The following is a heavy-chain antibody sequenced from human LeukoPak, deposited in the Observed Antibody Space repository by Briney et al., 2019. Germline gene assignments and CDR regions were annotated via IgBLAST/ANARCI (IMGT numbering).Heavy chain of an antibody. J-gene: IGHJ4*02. CDR1: GGTFSSYA. Sequence: ASVKVSCKASGGTFSSYAISWVRQAPGQGLEWMGWIIANFGTANYAQKLQGRVTITADESTSTAYMELRSLRSDDTAVYYCARGATNFDYWGQGTLVTVSS. CDR3: ARGATNFDY. V-gene: IGHV1-69*13. CDR2: IIANFGTA.